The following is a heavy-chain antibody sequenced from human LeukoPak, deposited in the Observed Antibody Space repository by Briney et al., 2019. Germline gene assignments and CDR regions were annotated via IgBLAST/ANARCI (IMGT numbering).Heavy chain of an antibody. D-gene: IGHD6-13*01. J-gene: IGHJ4*02. CDR2: IWYDGSNK. Sequence: GGSLRLSCAASGFTFSSYGMHWVRQAPGKGLEWVAVIWYDGSNKYYADSVKGRFTISRDNSKNTLYLQMNSLRAEDTAVYYCAKNLKKGTLSSSWFFFDYWGQGTLVTVSS. V-gene: IGHV3-33*06. CDR1: GFTFSSYG. CDR3: AKNLKKGTLSSSWFFFDY.